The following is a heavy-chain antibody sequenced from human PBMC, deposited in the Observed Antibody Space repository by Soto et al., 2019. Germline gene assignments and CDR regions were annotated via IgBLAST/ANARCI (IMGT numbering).Heavy chain of an antibody. V-gene: IGHV3-30-3*01. CDR1: GFSLSSYA. D-gene: IGHD1-1*01. CDR3: ARVRNWHYDRQSDY. CDR2: MSDDGSVK. Sequence: QVQLVESGGGVIQPGRSLRLSCVASGFSLSSYAMNWVRQAPGKGLEWVAVMSDDGSVKYYRDSVKGRFTISRDNSKNTLYLQMNSLTAEDTAVNYCARVRNWHYDRQSDYWGQGTLVTVSS. J-gene: IGHJ4*02.